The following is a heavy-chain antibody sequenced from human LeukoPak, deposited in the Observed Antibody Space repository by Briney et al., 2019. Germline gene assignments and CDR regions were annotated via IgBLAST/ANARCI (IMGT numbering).Heavy chain of an antibody. CDR2: ISPGGEIH. V-gene: IGHV3-23*01. D-gene: IGHD3-10*01. Sequence: GGSLRLSCAASEFTFSNYAMSWVRQAPGKGLEWVSGISPGGEIHYYADSVKGRFTIFRDNSKDTVSLQMHSLRAEDTATYYCAKDDGWLYYNDWGQGTLVTVSS. CDR1: EFTFSNYA. CDR3: AKDDGWLYYND. J-gene: IGHJ4*02.